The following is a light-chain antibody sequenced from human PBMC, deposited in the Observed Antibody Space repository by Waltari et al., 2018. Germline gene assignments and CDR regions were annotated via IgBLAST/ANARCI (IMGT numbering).Light chain of an antibody. CDR3: CAYTRSDTVI. V-gene: IGLV2-14*03. CDR1: SSDVGAYDY. Sequence: QSALTQPASVSASPGQSIHISCSGTSSDVGAYDYVSWYQLHPGKVHNLIIYNVYDRPAGVSVRCSGSKSCNSASLIISQVLPEAEADYSCCAYTRSDTVIFGGGTKLTVL. CDR2: NVY. J-gene: IGLJ2*01.